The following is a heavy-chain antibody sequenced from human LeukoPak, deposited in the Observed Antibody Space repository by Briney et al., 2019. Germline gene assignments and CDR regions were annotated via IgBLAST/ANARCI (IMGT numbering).Heavy chain of an antibody. J-gene: IGHJ4*02. CDR3: ANSAGYSYGYTY. V-gene: IGHV3-33*06. CDR2: IWYDGTNK. CDR1: GFTFSSYG. D-gene: IGHD5-18*01. Sequence: GGSLRLPCAASGFTFSSYGMHWVRQAPGKGLEWVAVIWYDGTNKYYADSVKGRFTISRDNSKNTLYLQMNSLRAEDTAVYYCANSAGYSYGYTYWGQGTLVTVSS.